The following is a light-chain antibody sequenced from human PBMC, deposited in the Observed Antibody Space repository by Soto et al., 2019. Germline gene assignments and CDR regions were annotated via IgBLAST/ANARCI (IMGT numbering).Light chain of an antibody. J-gene: IGLJ1*01. V-gene: IGLV2-14*01. Sequence: QSALTQPASVSGSPGQSITISCTGTSSDIGAYNYVSWYQQYPGEAPKLMIYGVTNRPSGVSNRFSGSKTGNTASLTISGLQAEDEADYYCFSHRSGDSHVFGTGTKGTVL. CDR1: SSDIGAYNY. CDR2: GVT. CDR3: FSHRSGDSHV.